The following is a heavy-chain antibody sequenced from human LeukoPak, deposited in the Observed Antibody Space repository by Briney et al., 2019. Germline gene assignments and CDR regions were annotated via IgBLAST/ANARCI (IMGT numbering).Heavy chain of an antibody. D-gene: IGHD1-26*01. V-gene: IGHV4-39*01. Sequence: SETLSLTCTFSGGSISSSSYYWGWIRQPPGKGLEWIGSIYYSGSTYYNPSLKSRVTISVDTSKNQFSLKLSSVTAADTAVYYCARMPLRKVGANPTFDYWGQGTLVTVSS. J-gene: IGHJ4*02. CDR2: IYYSGST. CDR1: GGSISSSSYY. CDR3: ARMPLRKVGANPTFDY.